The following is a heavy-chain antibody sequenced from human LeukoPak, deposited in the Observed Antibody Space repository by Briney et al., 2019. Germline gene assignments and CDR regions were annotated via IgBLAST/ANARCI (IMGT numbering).Heavy chain of an antibody. V-gene: IGHV3-11*06. J-gene: IGHJ4*02. CDR1: GFTFSDYY. Sequence: GGSLRLSCAASGFTFSDYYMSWIRQAPGKGLEWVSYISSSSSYTNYADSVKGRFTISRDNAKNSLYLLMNSLRAEDTAVYYCARDRVCSGGSCYSGFDYWGQGTLVTVSS. CDR3: ARDRVCSGGSCYSGFDY. D-gene: IGHD2-15*01. CDR2: ISSSSSYT.